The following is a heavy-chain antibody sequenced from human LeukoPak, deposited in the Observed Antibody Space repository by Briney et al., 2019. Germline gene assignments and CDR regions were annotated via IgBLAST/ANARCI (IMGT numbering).Heavy chain of an antibody. V-gene: IGHV3-23*01. CDR1: GFTFSSYG. CDR3: AKDHVTMVRGVIITGSDGFDY. Sequence: GGTLRLSCAASGFTFSSYGMSWVRQAPGKGLEWVSAISGGGGSTYYADSVKGRFTISRDNSKNTLYLQMNSLRAEDTAVYYCAKDHVTMVRGVIITGSDGFDYWGQGTLVTVSS. CDR2: ISGGGGST. J-gene: IGHJ4*02. D-gene: IGHD3-10*01.